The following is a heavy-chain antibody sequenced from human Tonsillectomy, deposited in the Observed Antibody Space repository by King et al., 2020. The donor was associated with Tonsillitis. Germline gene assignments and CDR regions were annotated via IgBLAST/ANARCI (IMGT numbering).Heavy chain of an antibody. D-gene: IGHD2-8*01. V-gene: IGHV3-73*01. J-gene: IGHJ4*02. CDR2: IRRKTNSYAT. Sequence: VQLVESGGGLVQPGGSLKLSCAASGFTFSDSTMHWVRQASGQGLEWGGRIRRKTNSYATAVAESVKGRFTISRDDSKNTAYLQMNGLKTEDTAVYYCTRGYCTNGVCYILDYWGQGTQVTVSS. CDR1: GFTFSDST. CDR3: TRGYCTNGVCYILDY.